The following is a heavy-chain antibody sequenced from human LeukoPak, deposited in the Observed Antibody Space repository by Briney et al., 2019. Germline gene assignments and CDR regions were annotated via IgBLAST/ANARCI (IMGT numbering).Heavy chain of an antibody. Sequence: SETLSLTCTVSGGSISSSSYYWGWIRQPPGKGLEWIGSIYYSGSTYYNPSLKSRVTISVDTSKNQFSLKLSSVTAADTAVYYCARRRLPDNWFDPWGQGTLVTVSS. CDR2: IYYSGST. D-gene: IGHD2-15*01. V-gene: IGHV4-39*07. CDR3: ARRRLPDNWFDP. J-gene: IGHJ5*02. CDR1: GGSISSSSYY.